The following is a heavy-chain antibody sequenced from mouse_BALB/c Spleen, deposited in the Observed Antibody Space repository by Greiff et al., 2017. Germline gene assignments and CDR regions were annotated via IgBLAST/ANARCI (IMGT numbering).Heavy chain of an antibody. CDR1: GYSITSGYY. CDR3: ARGFITTGMDY. D-gene: IGHD1-1*01. CDR2: ISYDGSN. V-gene: IGHV3-6*02. Sequence: VQLKESGPGLVKPSQSLSLTCSVTGYSITSGYYWNWIRQFPGNKLEWMGYISYDGSNNYNPSLKNRISITRDTSKNQFFLKLNSVTTEDTATYYCARGFITTGMDYWGQGTSVTVSS. J-gene: IGHJ4*01.